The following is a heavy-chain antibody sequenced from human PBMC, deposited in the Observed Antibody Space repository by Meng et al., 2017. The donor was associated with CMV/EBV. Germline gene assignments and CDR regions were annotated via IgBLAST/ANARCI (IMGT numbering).Heavy chain of an antibody. CDR1: GFTFSSYD. V-gene: IGHV3-13*01. CDR3: ARGGRGVEYYYYYGMDV. J-gene: IGHJ6*02. CDR2: IGTAGDT. Sequence: GESLKISCAASGFTFSSYDMHWVRQATGKGLEWVSAIGTAGDTYYPGSVKGRFTISRENAKNSLYLQMNSLRAEDTAVYYCARGGRGVEYYYYYGMDVWGQGTTVTVSS. D-gene: IGHD3-10*01.